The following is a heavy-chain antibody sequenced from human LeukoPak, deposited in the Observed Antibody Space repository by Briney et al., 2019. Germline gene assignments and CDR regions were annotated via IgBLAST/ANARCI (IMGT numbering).Heavy chain of an antibody. Sequence: PGGSLRLSCAASGFTFSSYTMNWVRQAPGKGLEWVSSISSSSSYIYYADSVKGRFTISRDNAKNTLYLQMNSLRAEDTAVYYCARRRDSGSLQHFDYWGQGTLVTVSS. J-gene: IGHJ4*02. CDR1: GFTFSSYT. CDR2: ISSSSSYI. V-gene: IGHV3-21*04. CDR3: ARRRDSGSLQHFDY. D-gene: IGHD1-26*01.